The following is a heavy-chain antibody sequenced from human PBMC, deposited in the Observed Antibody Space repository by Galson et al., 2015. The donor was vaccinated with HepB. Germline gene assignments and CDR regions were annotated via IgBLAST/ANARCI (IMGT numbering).Heavy chain of an antibody. CDR2: INHSGST. CDR3: ARGRVDDILTGYSYYYYYYMDV. V-gene: IGHV4-34*01. J-gene: IGHJ6*03. D-gene: IGHD3-9*01. CDR1: GGSISSYY. Sequence: ETLSLTCTVSGGSISSYYWSWIRQPPGKGLEWIGEINHSGSTNYNPSLKSRVTISVDTSKNQFSLKLSSVTAADTAVYYCARGRVDDILTGYSYYYYYYMDVWGKGTTVTVSS.